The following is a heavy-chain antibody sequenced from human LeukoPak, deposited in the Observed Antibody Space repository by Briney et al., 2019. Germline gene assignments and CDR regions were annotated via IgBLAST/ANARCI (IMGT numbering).Heavy chain of an antibody. D-gene: IGHD3-22*01. CDR3: AKDDHVALYYYDSSGYPL. V-gene: IGHV3-23*01. CDR2: ISGSGGST. CDR1: GFTFSSYA. Sequence: GGSLRLSCAASGFTFSSYAMSWVRQAPGKGLEWVSAISGSGGSTYYADSVKGRFTISRDNSKNTLYLKMNSLRAEDTAVYYCAKDDHVALYYYDSSGYPLWGQGTLVTVSS. J-gene: IGHJ4*02.